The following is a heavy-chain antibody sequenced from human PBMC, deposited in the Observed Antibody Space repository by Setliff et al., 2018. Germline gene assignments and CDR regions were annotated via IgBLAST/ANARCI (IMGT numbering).Heavy chain of an antibody. CDR2: INYLGNT. Sequence: TLSLPCAVYGGSFSDSYWSWIRQPPGKGLEWIGDINYLGNTNYNPSLKTRVTISVDKSKNQFSLKLSSVTAADTAMYYCARAIVIVPPNALKVYFDHWGPGVQVTVS. CDR3: ARAIVIVPPNALKVYFDH. CDR1: GGSFSDSY. J-gene: IGHJ4*02. V-gene: IGHV4-34*01. D-gene: IGHD2-15*01.